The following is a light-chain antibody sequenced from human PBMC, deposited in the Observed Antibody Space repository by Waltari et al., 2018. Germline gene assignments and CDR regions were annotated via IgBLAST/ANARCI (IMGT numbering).Light chain of an antibody. J-gene: IGLJ2*01. Sequence: QLALTQSPPASASLGASVKVTSTLSNGHSAHAIACPQQQPEKGPRYLMTINSDGSHTKGDGIPDRFSGSSSGTERYLTISSLQSEDEADYYCQTWGTGIVVFGGGTKLTVL. CDR2: INSDGSH. CDR1: NGHSAHA. V-gene: IGLV4-69*01. CDR3: QTWGTGIVV.